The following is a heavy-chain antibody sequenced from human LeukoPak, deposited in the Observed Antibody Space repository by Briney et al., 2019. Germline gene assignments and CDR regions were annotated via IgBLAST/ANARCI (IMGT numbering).Heavy chain of an antibody. Sequence: GGSLRLSCAASGFTFSTYAMIWVRQAPGKGLEWVAIIKEDRNVKYYVDSVKGRFTISRDNAENSLYLQMNSLRAEDTAVYYCAAGRGDYWGQGTLVTVSS. CDR3: AAGRGDY. CDR2: IKEDRNVK. CDR1: GFTFSTYA. V-gene: IGHV3-7*01. D-gene: IGHD1-26*01. J-gene: IGHJ4*02.